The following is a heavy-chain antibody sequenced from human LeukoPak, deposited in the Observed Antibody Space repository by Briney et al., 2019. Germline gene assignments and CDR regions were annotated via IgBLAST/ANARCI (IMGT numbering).Heavy chain of an antibody. D-gene: IGHD1-26*01. J-gene: IGHJ5*02. CDR2: IKQDGSEK. CDR1: GFTFSNAW. Sequence: PGGSLRLSCAASGFTFSNAWMSWVRQAPGKGLEWVANIKQDGSEKYYVDSVKGRFTISRDNAKNSLYLQMNSLRAEDTAVYYCARDQVGASYNWFDPWGQGTLVTVSS. CDR3: ARDQVGASYNWFDP. V-gene: IGHV3-7*01.